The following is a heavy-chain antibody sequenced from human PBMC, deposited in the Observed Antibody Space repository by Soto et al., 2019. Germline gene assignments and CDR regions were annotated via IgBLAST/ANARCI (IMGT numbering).Heavy chain of an antibody. J-gene: IGHJ4*02. V-gene: IGHV1-46*01. CDR1: GYSFTSHY. D-gene: IGHD3-16*01. Sequence: ASVKVSCKAIGYSFTSHYMHWVRQAPGQGLEWMGTIYPGGVNIGYAQKFKGRVTMTTDTSTSTAYMELGSLTSDDTAVYYCARDFTGWPPDGVDSWGQGTLVTVSS. CDR3: ARDFTGWPPDGVDS. CDR2: IYPGGVNI.